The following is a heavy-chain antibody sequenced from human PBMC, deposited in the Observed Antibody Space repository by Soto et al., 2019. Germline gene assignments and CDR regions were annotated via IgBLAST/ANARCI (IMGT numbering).Heavy chain of an antibody. Sequence: EVQLVESGGGLVQPGGSLRLSCAASGFTFSSYWMSWVRQAPGKGLEWVANIKQDGSEKYYVDSVKGRFTISRDNAKKSLYLQMTGPRAEDTAVYYCARVRGYGGYAAYYCYGMDVWGQGTTVTVSS. J-gene: IGHJ6*02. D-gene: IGHD5-12*01. CDR2: IKQDGSEK. CDR3: ARVRGYGGYAAYYCYGMDV. V-gene: IGHV3-7*01. CDR1: GFTFSSYW.